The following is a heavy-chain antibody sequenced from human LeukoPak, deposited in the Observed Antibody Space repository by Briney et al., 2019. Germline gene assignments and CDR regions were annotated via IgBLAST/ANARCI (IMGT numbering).Heavy chain of an antibody. CDR1: GYTFTGYY. V-gene: IGHV1-2*02. J-gene: IGHJ5*02. CDR2: IIPNSGGT. D-gene: IGHD6-13*01. CDR3: ARGGGDIAAARTDP. Sequence: ASVKVSCKASGYTFTGYYMHWVRQAPGQGLEWMGWIIPNSGGTNYAQKFQGRVTMTRDTSISTAYMELSRLRSDDTAVYYCARGGGDIAAARTDPWGQGTLVTVSS.